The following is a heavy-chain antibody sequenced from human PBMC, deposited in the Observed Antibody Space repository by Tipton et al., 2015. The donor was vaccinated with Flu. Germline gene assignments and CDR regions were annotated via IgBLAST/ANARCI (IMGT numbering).Heavy chain of an antibody. CDR1: GGSFSGYY. CDR3: ARGLYGSGSYQRRYFDY. D-gene: IGHD3-10*01. Sequence: LSLTCAVYGGSFSGYYWNWIRQPPGKGLEWIGEINHSGSTNYNPSLKSRVTISVDTSKNQFSLKLSSVTAADTAVYYCARGLYGSGSYQRRYFDYWGQGTLVTVSS. CDR2: INHSGST. J-gene: IGHJ4*02. V-gene: IGHV4-34*01.